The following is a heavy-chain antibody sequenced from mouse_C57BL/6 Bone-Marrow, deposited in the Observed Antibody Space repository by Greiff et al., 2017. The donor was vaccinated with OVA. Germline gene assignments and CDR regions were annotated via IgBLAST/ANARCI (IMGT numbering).Heavy chain of an antibody. J-gene: IGHJ2*01. CDR3: ARYSSGPGYFDY. CDR1: GYTFTSYW. CDR2: IDPSDSYT. Sequence: VQLQQPGAELVMPGASVKLSCKASGYTFTSYWMHWVKQRPGQGLEWIGEIDPSDSYTNYNQKFKGKSTLTVDKSSSTAYMQLSSLTSEDSAVYYCARYSSGPGYFDYWGQGTTLTVSS. D-gene: IGHD3-2*02. V-gene: IGHV1-69*01.